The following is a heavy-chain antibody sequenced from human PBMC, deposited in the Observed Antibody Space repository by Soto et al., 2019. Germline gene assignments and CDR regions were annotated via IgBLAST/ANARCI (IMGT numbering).Heavy chain of an antibody. D-gene: IGHD3-22*01. Sequence: PVKGSRQASVGTLSNYAINRVRQAPGQRREWMGGIIPIFGTANYAQKFQGRVTITADESTSTAYMELSSLRSEDTAVYYCASNGPYYDSSGYYSNAVDYWGQGTLVTVSS. CDR2: IIPIFGTA. V-gene: IGHV1-69*01. CDR1: VGTLSNYA. CDR3: ASNGPYYDSSGYYSNAVDY. J-gene: IGHJ4*02.